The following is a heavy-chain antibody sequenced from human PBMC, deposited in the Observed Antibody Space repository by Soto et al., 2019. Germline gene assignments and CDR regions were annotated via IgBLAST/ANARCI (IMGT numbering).Heavy chain of an antibody. CDR2: ISYDGSNK. CDR3: ARDRLQYLYYYGLDV. Sequence: QVQLVESGGGVVQPGRSLRLSCAASGFTFSSYAMHWVRQAPGKGLEWVAVISYDGSNKYYADSVQGRFTISRDNSKNKLDLQMNSLRAEDTAVYYCARDRLQYLYYYGLDVCGQGTTVTVSS. D-gene: IGHD4-4*01. CDR1: GFTFSSYA. V-gene: IGHV3-30-3*01. J-gene: IGHJ6*02.